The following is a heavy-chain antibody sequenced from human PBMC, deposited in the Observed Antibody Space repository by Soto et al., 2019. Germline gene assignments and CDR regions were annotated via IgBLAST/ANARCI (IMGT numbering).Heavy chain of an antibody. CDR2: IIPIFGTA. D-gene: IGHD2-8*02. CDR1: GGTFSSYA. Sequence: SVKVSCKASGGTFSSYAISWVLQAPGQGLEWMGGIIPIFGTANYAQKFQGRVTITADESTSTAYMELSSLRSEDTAVYYCARDRGGVAAGPFDYWGQGTLVTVSS. J-gene: IGHJ4*02. V-gene: IGHV1-69*13. CDR3: ARDRGGVAAGPFDY.